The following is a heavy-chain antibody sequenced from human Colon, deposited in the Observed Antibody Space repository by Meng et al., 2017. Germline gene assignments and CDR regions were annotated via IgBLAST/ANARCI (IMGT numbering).Heavy chain of an antibody. CDR1: WFALPTYGLG. CDR3: VRREGGDIFEY. V-gene: IGHV2-5*02. Sequence: FRQSGPPLMQPTPPLPVTCSFSWFALPTYGLGVGWVRQPPGQPLAWLASLYWDETKRYNPSLKSRLTINRDTSTNQVVLTMTNMGPVDTATYYCVRREGGDIFEYWGQGALVTVSS. CDR2: LYWDETK. J-gene: IGHJ4*02. D-gene: IGHD3-10*01.